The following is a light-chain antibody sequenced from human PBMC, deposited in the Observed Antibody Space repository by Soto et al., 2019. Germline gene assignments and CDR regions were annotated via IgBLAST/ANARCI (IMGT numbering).Light chain of an antibody. J-gene: IGKJ3*01. V-gene: IGKV1-39*01. CDR3: QQSYSTLT. CDR1: QSISSY. Sequence: DIQMTQSPSSLSASVGDRVTITCRASQSISSYLNWYQQKPGKAPKLLIYAASSLQSGVPSRLSGGGSGTDFNLTISSLQPEDFATYDCQQSYSTLTFAPGTKVDI. CDR2: AAS.